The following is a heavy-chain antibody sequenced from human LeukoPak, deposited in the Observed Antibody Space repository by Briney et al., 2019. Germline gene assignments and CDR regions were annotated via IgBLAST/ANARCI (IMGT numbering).Heavy chain of an antibody. D-gene: IGHD2-21*01. CDR2: IYPGDSET. CDR3: ARWVKADRSDP. J-gene: IGHJ5*02. V-gene: IGHV5-51*01. Sequence: GESLKISCKTSGYNFNNYWIGWVRQMPGKGLEWLGVIYPGDSETRYRPSFQGQVTISADKSITTAYLQWNSLKASDTAMYYCARWVKADRSDPWGQGTPVTVSS. CDR1: GYNFNNYW.